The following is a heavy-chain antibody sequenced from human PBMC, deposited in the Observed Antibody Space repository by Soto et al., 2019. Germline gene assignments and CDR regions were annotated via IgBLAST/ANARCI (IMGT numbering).Heavy chain of an antibody. Sequence: SETLSLTCAVYGGSFSGYYWTWIRQPPGTGLEWIGEINHSGSTNYNPSLKSRVTISVDTSKNQFSLKLTSVTAADTAVYYCARGDLLRYFDWPTVVYGMDVWGQGTTVTVSS. CDR1: GGSFSGYY. CDR3: ARGDLLRYFDWPTVVYGMDV. CDR2: INHSGST. D-gene: IGHD3-9*01. J-gene: IGHJ6*02. V-gene: IGHV4-34*01.